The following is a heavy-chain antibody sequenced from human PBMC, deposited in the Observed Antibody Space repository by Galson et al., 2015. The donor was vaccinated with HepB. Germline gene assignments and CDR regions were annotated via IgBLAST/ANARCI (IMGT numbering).Heavy chain of an antibody. J-gene: IGHJ4*02. Sequence: SCKASGYTFTGYYMYWVRQAPGRGLEWMGRISPNSGGTIYAQNFQGRVTMTRDTSINTVYMELSSLRSDDTAVYYCARGSPDYGDYSFDYWGQGTLVTVSS. D-gene: IGHD4-17*01. CDR3: ARGSPDYGDYSFDY. V-gene: IGHV1-2*06. CDR1: GYTFTGYY. CDR2: ISPNSGGT.